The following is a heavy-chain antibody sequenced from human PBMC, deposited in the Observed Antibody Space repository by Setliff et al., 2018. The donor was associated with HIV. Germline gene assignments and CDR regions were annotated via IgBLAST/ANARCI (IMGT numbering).Heavy chain of an antibody. J-gene: IGHJ5*02. V-gene: IGHV1-3*04. CDR1: GYSFSSHP. Sequence: ASVKVSCKTSGYSFSSHPIHWVRQAPGQRPEWMGWIKTGNGDTQYSQKFRDRVTITRDTSADTVYMELSSLRSEDTAVYYCARDRCDSVKCYLYNWFDPWGQGTRDTVS. CDR3: ARDRCDSVKCYLYNWFDP. CDR2: IKTGNGDT. D-gene: IGHD3-22*01.